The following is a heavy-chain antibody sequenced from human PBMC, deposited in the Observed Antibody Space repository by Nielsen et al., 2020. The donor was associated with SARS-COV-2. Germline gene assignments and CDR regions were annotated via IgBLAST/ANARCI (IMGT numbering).Heavy chain of an antibody. Sequence: GESLKISCAASGFTFSSYGMHWVRQAPGKGLDCVAVIWYDGSNKYYADSVKGRFTISRDNSKNTLYLQMNSLRAEDTALYYCATMGYGLMDVWGQGTTVTVSS. D-gene: IGHD5-18*01. CDR2: IWYDGSNK. CDR1: GFTFSSYG. J-gene: IGHJ6*02. V-gene: IGHV3-30*02. CDR3: ATMGYGLMDV.